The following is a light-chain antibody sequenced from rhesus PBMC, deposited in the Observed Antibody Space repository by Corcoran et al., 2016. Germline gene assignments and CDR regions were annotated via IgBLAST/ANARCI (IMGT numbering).Light chain of an antibody. CDR2: KAS. CDR1: QSMSSW. J-gene: IGKJ3*01. V-gene: IGKV1-22*01. CDR3: QQYSSSPFP. Sequence: DIQMTQSPSSLSAFVGDTVTITCRASQSMSSWLAWYQQKPGKAPKLLIHKASTLQSGVPSRFSGSGSGTDFTLTISSLQSENFATYSCQQYSSSPFPFGPGTKLDIK.